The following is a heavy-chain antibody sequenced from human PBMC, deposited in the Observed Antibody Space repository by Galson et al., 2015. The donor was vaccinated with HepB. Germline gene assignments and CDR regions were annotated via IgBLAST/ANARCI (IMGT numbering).Heavy chain of an antibody. D-gene: IGHD6-19*01. V-gene: IGHV1-46*01. J-gene: IGHJ6*02. CDR3: ASTVAAPGGPYYYYGMDV. CDR1: GYTFTSYY. Sequence: SVKVSCKASGYTFTSYYMHWVRQAPGQGLEWMGIINPSGGSTSYAQKFQGRVTMTRDTSTRTVYMELSSLRSEDTAVYYCASTVAAPGGPYYYYGMDVWGQGTTVTVSS. CDR2: INPSGGST.